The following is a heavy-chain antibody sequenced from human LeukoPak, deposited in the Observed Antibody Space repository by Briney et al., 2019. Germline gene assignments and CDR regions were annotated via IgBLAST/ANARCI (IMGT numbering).Heavy chain of an antibody. Sequence: GASVKVSCKASGYTFTSYGISWVRQAPGQGLEWMGWISAYIGNTNYAQKLQGRVTMTTDTSTSTAYMELRSLRSDDTAVYYCASTDPIAVAESYYYYGMDVWGQGTTVTVSS. V-gene: IGHV1-18*01. CDR1: GYTFTSYG. J-gene: IGHJ6*02. D-gene: IGHD6-13*01. CDR3: ASTDPIAVAESYYYYGMDV. CDR2: ISAYIGNT.